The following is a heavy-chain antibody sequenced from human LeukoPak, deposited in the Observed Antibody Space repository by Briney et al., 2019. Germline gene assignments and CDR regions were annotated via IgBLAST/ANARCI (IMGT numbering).Heavy chain of an antibody. CDR1: GGSFSGYY. D-gene: IGHD5-18*01. Sequence: PSETPSLTCAVYGGSFSGYYWSWIRQPPGKGLEWIGEINHSGSTNYNPSLKSRVTISVDTSKNQFSLKLSSVTAADTAVYYCAGWTRKYSYGGRRAFDYWGQGTLVTVSS. J-gene: IGHJ4*02. CDR3: AGWTRKYSYGGRRAFDY. V-gene: IGHV4-34*01. CDR2: INHSGST.